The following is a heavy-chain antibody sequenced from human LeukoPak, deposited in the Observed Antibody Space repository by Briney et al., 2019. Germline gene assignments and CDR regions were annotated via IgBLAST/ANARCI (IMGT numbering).Heavy chain of an antibody. J-gene: IGHJ5*02. V-gene: IGHV4-59*01. Sequence: SETLSLTCTVSGGSISSYYWSWIRQPPGKGLEWIGYIYYSGSTNYNPSLKSRVTISVDTSKNQFSLKLSSVTAADTAVYYCARGLGDSVGWFDPWGQGTLVTVSS. CDR2: IYYSGST. CDR1: GGSISSYY. D-gene: IGHD1-26*01. CDR3: ARGLGDSVGWFDP.